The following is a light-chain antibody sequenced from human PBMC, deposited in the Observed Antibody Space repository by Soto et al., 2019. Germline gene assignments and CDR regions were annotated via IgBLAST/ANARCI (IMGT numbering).Light chain of an antibody. J-gene: IGLJ3*02. CDR1: SSDIGGYKY. CDR3: TSYSRYRVLV. V-gene: IGLV2-14*01. CDR2: EVS. Sequence: QSALTQPASVSGSLGQSITISCTGTSSDIGGYKYVSWYQQHPGKAHKLIIFEVSNRPSGVSDRFSGSNSGNTASLTISGLQAEDEADYYCTSYSRYRVLVFGGGTKVTVL.